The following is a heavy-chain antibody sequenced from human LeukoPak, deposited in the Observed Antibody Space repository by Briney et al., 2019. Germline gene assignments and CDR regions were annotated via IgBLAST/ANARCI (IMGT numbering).Heavy chain of an antibody. CDR1: EFTFSSYA. J-gene: IGHJ5*02. CDR3: ARGASYSSGWLNWFDP. V-gene: IGHV3-23*01. Sequence: PGGSLRLSCAASEFTFSSYAMTWVRQAPGKGLEWVSAISGSGGSTYYADSVKGRFTISRDNSKNTLYLQMNSLRAEDTAVYYCARGASYSSGWLNWFDPWGQGTLVTVSS. D-gene: IGHD6-19*01. CDR2: ISGSGGST.